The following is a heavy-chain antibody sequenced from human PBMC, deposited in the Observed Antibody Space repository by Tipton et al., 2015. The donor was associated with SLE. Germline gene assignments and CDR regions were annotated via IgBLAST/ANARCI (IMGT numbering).Heavy chain of an antibody. CDR1: GGTLNSYD. D-gene: IGHD3-10*01. V-gene: IGHV1-8*01. J-gene: IGHJ4*02. CDR2: MGPNSGNT. CDR3: TRGLRFTMVQGVEY. Sequence: QSGAEMKNPGSSVKVSCKASGGTLNSYDINWVRQAPRQGLEWMGWMGPNSGNTGYAQKFQGRVTMTRNTSTTTAYMELSSLTSEDTAVYYCTRGLRFTMVQGVEYWGQGTLVTVSS.